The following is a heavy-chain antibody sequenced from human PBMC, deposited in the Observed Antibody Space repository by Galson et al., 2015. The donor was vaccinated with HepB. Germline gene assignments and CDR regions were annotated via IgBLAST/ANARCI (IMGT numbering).Heavy chain of an antibody. CDR3: ATELAAADTANWFDP. Sequence: SVKVSCKVSGYTLTELSMHWVRQAPGKGLEWMGGFDPEDGETIYAQKFQGRVTMTEDTSTDTAYMELSSLRSEDTAVYYCATELAAADTANWFDPWGQGTLVTVSS. J-gene: IGHJ5*02. CDR2: FDPEDGET. CDR1: GYTLTELS. V-gene: IGHV1-24*01. D-gene: IGHD6-13*01.